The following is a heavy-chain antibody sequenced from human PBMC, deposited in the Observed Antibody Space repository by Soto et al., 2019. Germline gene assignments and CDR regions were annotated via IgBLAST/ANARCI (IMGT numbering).Heavy chain of an antibody. V-gene: IGHV3-30-3*01. CDR3: ARGGLDYSNYHYYYGMDV. CDR1: GFTFSSYA. D-gene: IGHD4-4*01. J-gene: IGHJ6*02. Sequence: PGGSLRLSCAASGFTFSSYAMHWVRQAPGKGLEWVAVISYDGSNKYYADSVKGRFTISRDNSKNTLYLQMNSLRAGDTAVYYCARGGLDYSNYHYYYGMDVWGQGTTVTVSS. CDR2: ISYDGSNK.